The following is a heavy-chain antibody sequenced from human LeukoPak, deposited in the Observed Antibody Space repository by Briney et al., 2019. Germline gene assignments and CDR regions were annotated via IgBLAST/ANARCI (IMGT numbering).Heavy chain of an antibody. Sequence: GESLKISCKSSGYDFTTFWIGWVRQMPGKGLEWMGIIYPGDSDTRYGPSFQGQVTISADKSITTAYPQLNSLKASDTAMYYCARQTGTLGFDYWGQGTLVTVSS. J-gene: IGHJ4*02. CDR1: GYDFTTFW. CDR2: IYPGDSDT. CDR3: ARQTGTLGFDY. V-gene: IGHV5-51*01. D-gene: IGHD1/OR15-1a*01.